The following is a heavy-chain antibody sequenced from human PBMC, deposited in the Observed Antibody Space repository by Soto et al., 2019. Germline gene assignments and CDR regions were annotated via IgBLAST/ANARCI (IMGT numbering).Heavy chain of an antibody. J-gene: IGHJ5*02. CDR2: ISAYQGDA. V-gene: IGHV1-18*01. Sequence: VASVKVVCNPSRYTFITYGISWVRQSPGQELAWMGLISAYQGDANYAQNLQGRDTMTTDTSTSTAYMELRSLRSDDTAVYYCARVNVDTAMVILRSPEASSPPRAKYWFDPWGQGTLVTV. CDR1: RYTFITYG. CDR3: ARVNVDTAMVILRSPEASSPPRAKYWFDP. D-gene: IGHD5-18*01.